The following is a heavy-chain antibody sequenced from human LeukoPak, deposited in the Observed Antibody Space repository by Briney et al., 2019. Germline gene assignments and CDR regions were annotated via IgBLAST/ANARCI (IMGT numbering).Heavy chain of an antibody. CDR1: GFTFSNYA. D-gene: IGHD6-19*01. J-gene: IGHJ5*02. CDR3: ARDQPGTYTLSST. CDR2: ISFDGSDK. V-gene: IGHV3-30-3*01. Sequence: GGSLRLSCSASGFTFSNYAMHWVRQAPGKGLEWVAFISFDGSDKYYADSVKGRFTISRDNSKNTLYLQMNSLRAEDTAVYYCARDQPGTYTLSSTWGQGTLVTVSS.